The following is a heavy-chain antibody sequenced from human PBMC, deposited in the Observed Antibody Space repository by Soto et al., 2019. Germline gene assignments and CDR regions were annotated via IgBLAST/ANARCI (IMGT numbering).Heavy chain of an antibody. CDR2: IWYDGSNK. CDR3: ARDEWLDPYYGMDV. CDR1: GFTFSSYG. Sequence: QVQLVESGGGVVQPGRSLRLSCAASGFTFSSYGMHWVRQAPGKWLEWVAVIWYDGSNKYYADSVKGRFTISRDNSKNTLYLQMNSLRAEDTAVYYCARDEWLDPYYGMDVWGQGTTVTVSS. D-gene: IGHD6-19*01. V-gene: IGHV3-33*01. J-gene: IGHJ6*02.